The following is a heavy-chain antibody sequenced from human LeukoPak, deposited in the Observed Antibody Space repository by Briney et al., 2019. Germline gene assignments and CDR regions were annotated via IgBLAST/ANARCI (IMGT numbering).Heavy chain of an antibody. D-gene: IGHD2-8*01. CDR2: ISLTGLT. CDR1: GGSISNTNW. Sequence: KSSGTLSLTCGVSGGSISNTNWWSWVRQPPGQGLEWIGEISLTGLTHYNPSLESRVTVSLDKSKNQLSLNLTFVTAADTAVYYCSRENGAFSPFGYWGQGTLVTVLS. V-gene: IGHV4-4*02. J-gene: IGHJ4*02. CDR3: SRENGAFSPFGY.